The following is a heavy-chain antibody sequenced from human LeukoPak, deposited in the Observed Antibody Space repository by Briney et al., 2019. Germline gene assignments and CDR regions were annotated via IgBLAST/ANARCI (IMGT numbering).Heavy chain of an antibody. CDR2: IYPGDSDT. Sequence: GESLKISCKGSAFNFGTYWIAWVRHMPGKGLEWMGIIYPGDSDTRYSPSFEGQVTISAVKSSSIAYLQWRSLQASDTAVYYCARVRFQEKGVTVRGGPFDIWGQGTRITVSS. CDR1: AFNFGTYW. J-gene: IGHJ3*02. D-gene: IGHD3-3*01. CDR3: ARVRFQEKGVTVRGGPFDI. V-gene: IGHV5-51*01.